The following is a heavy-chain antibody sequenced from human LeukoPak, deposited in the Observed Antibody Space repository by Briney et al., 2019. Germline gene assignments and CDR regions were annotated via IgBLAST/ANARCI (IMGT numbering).Heavy chain of an antibody. J-gene: IGHJ4*02. V-gene: IGHV3-48*03. CDR1: GFTFSSYE. Sequence: PGGSLRLSCAASGFTFSSYEMNWVRQAPGKGLEWVSYISSSGSTIYYADSVKGRFTISRDNAKNSLYLQMNSLRAEDTAVYYCAKDFSRFRVWFGELLYKPKSLFDYWGQGTLVTVSS. D-gene: IGHD3-10*01. CDR3: AKDFSRFRVWFGELLYKPKSLFDY. CDR2: ISSSGSTI.